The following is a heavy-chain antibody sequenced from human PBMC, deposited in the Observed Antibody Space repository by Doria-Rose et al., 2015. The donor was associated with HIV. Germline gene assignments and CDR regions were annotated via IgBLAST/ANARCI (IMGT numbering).Heavy chain of an antibody. CDR2: IFSADAR. J-gene: IGHJ4*02. D-gene: IGHD6-13*01. CDR3: ARIKSSRWYHKYYFDF. V-gene: IGHV2-26*01. CDR1: GVSLSSPGMG. Sequence: QESGPVLVKPTETLTLTCTVSGVSLSSPGMGVSWIRQPPGKALEWLANIFSADARSYKTSLKSRLTISRSTSKSQVVLTMTDMDPVDTATYYCARIKSSRWYHKYYFDFWGQGTLVIASA.